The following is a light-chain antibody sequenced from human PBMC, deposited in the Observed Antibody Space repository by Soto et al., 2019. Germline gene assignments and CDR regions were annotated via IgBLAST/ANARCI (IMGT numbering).Light chain of an antibody. Sequence: QSVLTQPPSVSGAPGQRVTISGTGSSSNIGAGYDVHWYQQLPGTAPKLLIYGNNNRPSGVPDRFSVSKSGTSASLAITGLQAEDEADYYCQSYDSNLSGYVFGTGSKLTVL. CDR3: QSYDSNLSGYV. J-gene: IGLJ1*01. V-gene: IGLV1-40*01. CDR2: GNN. CDR1: SSNIGAGYD.